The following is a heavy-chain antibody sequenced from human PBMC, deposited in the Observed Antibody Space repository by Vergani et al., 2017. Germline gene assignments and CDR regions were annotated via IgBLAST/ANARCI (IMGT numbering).Heavy chain of an antibody. CDR1: GGSISSSNW. CDR3: ASRSGCYFRDGHFDY. CDR2: IYHSGST. D-gene: IGHD1-26*01. J-gene: IGHJ4*02. V-gene: IGHV4-4*02. Sequence: QVQLQESGPGLVKPSGTMSLTCAVSGGSISSSNWWSWVRQPPGKGLEWIGEIYHSGSTNYNPSLKSRVTISVDKSKNLFSLKLSSVTAADTAVYYCASRSGCYFRDGHFDYWGQGTLVTVSS.